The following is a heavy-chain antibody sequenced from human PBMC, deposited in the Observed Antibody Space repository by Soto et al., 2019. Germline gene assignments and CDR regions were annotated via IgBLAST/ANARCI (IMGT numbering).Heavy chain of an antibody. CDR2: IYPGDSDT. D-gene: IGHD6-6*01. CDR3: ARRGASYSSSPRYFDY. CDR1: GYSFTSYW. Sequence: NPGESLKISCKGSGYSFTSYWIGWVRQMPGKGLEWMGIIYPGDSDTRYSPSFQGQVTISADKSISTAYLQWSSLKASDTAMYYCARRGASYSSSPRYFDYWGQGTLVTVSS. J-gene: IGHJ4*02. V-gene: IGHV5-51*01.